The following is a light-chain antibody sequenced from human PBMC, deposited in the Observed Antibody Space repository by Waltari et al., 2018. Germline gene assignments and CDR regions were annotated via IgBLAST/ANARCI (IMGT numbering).Light chain of an antibody. V-gene: IGLV2-14*03. CDR1: NDDIGPYNY. CDR3: SSYTTGRTVVI. J-gene: IGLJ2*01. CDR2: DVS. Sequence: QSALTQPASVSGSPGQSTPISCTGSNDDIGPYNYVSWYQLHPGQAPKLIIYDVSKRPSGVSDRFSGSKSANTASLTISDLQAEDDNDYYCSSYTTGRTVVIFGGGTKLTVL.